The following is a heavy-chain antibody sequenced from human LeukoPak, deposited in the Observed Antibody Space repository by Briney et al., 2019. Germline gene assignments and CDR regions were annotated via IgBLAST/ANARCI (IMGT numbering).Heavy chain of an antibody. V-gene: IGHV4-38-2*02. CDR2: IYHSGST. D-gene: IGHD4-17*01. CDR3: ARDDYGVWFDP. CDR1: GYSISSGYY. J-gene: IGHJ5*02. Sequence: SETLSLTCTVSGYSISSGYYWGWIRQPPGKGLEWIGSIYHSGSTYYNPSLKSRVTISVDTAKNQFSLKLSSVTAADTAVYYCARDDYGVWFDPWGQGTLVTVSS.